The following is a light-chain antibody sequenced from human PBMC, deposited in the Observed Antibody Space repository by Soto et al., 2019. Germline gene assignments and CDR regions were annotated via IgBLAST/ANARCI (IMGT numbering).Light chain of an antibody. CDR2: GNS. CDR3: AAWDDSLREV. Sequence: QSVLTQPPSVSGAPGQRVTISCTGSSSNIGAGYDVHWYQQLPGTAPKLLIYGNSNRPSGVPDRFSGSKSGTSASLAITGLQAEDEADYYCAAWDDSLREVFGGGTKLTVL. CDR1: SSNIGAGYD. V-gene: IGLV1-40*01. J-gene: IGLJ3*02.